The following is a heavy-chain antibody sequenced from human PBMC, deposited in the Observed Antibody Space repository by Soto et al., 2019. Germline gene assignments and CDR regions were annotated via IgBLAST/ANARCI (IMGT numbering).Heavy chain of an antibody. CDR1: GFSLSTTGMG. D-gene: IGHD7-27*01. CDR2: IYWDDDK. J-gene: IGHJ4*02. V-gene: IGHV2-5*02. Sequence: QITLKESGPTLVKPTQTLTLTCTFSGFSLSTTGMGVGWIRQPPGKALEWLALIYWDDDKHYSPSLKNRLTVTRDTSKNQVVLKMTIMDPVDTAIYYCAHRRGTGDFDYWGQGTLVTVSS. CDR3: AHRRGTGDFDY.